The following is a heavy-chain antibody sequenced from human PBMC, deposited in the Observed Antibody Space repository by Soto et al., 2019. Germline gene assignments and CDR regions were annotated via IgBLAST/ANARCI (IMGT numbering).Heavy chain of an antibody. CDR1: GFTFSNAW. D-gene: IGHD3-22*01. CDR2: IKSKTDGGTT. Sequence: GGSLRLSCAASGFTFSNAWMNWVRQAPGKGLEWVGRIKSKTDGGTTDYAAPVKGRFTISRDDSKNTLYLQMNSLKTEDTAVNYCTSLSRYDSSGYYDLDYWGQGTLVTVSS. J-gene: IGHJ4*02. V-gene: IGHV3-15*07. CDR3: TSLSRYDSSGYYDLDY.